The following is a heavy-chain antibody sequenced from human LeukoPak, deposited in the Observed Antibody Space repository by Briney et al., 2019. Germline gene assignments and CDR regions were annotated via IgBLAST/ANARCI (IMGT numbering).Heavy chain of an antibody. CDR2: ISWNSGSI. V-gene: IGHV3-9*01. D-gene: IGHD3-16*01. CDR3: AKDLFGGTGGAFDI. CDR1: GFTFDDYA. Sequence: GGSLRLSCAASGFTFDDYAMHWVRQAPGKGLEWVSGISWNSGSIGYADSVKGRFTISRDNAKNSLYLQMNSLRAEDTALYYCAKDLFGGTGGAFDIWGQGTMVTVSS. J-gene: IGHJ3*02.